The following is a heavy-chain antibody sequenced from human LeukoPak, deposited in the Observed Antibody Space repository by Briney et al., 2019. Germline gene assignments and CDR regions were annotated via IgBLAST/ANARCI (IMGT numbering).Heavy chain of an antibody. CDR1: GFTFSNYS. V-gene: IGHV3-21*01. CDR3: ARGVYPSGWYGDY. Sequence: GGSLRLSCAASGFTFSNYSMNWVRQAPGKGLEWVSSISSSSSYIYYADSVKGRITISRDNAKNSLYLQMNSLRAEDTAVYYCARGVYPSGWYGDYWGQGTLVTASS. J-gene: IGHJ4*02. CDR2: ISSSSSYI. D-gene: IGHD6-19*01.